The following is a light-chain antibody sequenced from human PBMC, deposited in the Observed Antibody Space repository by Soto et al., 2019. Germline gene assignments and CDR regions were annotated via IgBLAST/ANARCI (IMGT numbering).Light chain of an antibody. CDR3: AAWDDSLSGQGV. J-gene: IGLJ1*01. CDR1: SSNIGSNY. V-gene: IGLV1-47*01. CDR2: RNN. Sequence: QSVLTQPPSASGTPGQRVTISCSGSSSNIGSNYVYWYQQLPGTAPKLLIYRNNQRPSGVPDRISGSKSGTSASLAISGLRSEDEADYYCAAWDDSLSGQGVFGTGTKLTVL.